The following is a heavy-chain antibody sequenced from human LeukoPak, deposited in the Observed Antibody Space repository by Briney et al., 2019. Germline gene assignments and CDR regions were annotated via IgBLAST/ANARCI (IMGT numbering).Heavy chain of an antibody. CDR2: ISSSSSYI. J-gene: IGHJ3*02. D-gene: IGHD2-15*01. CDR1: GFTFNIYS. CDR3: AREGFCSGGSCHSGNAFDI. Sequence: GGSLRLSCAASGFTFNIYSMNWVRQAPGKGLEWVSSISSSSSYIYYADSVKGRFTISRDNAKNSLYLQMNSLRAEDTAVYYCAREGFCSGGSCHSGNAFDIWGQGTMVTVSS. V-gene: IGHV3-21*01.